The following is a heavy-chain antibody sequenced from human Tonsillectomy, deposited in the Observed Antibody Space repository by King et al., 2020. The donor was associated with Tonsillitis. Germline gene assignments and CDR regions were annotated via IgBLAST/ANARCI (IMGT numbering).Heavy chain of an antibody. Sequence: EVQLVESGGAVVPPGGSLRLSCAASGFTFRANTMHWIRQGPGKGLEWISLITGDGSATHYADSVRGRFTISRDNSKDALFLQTNSLTSDDTAFYYCAKDKFISGTSPDFWGQGTLVTVSS. J-gene: IGHJ1*01. V-gene: IGHV3-43*01. CDR1: GFTFRANT. D-gene: IGHD5-12*01. CDR3: AKDKFISGTSPDF. CDR2: ITGDGSAT.